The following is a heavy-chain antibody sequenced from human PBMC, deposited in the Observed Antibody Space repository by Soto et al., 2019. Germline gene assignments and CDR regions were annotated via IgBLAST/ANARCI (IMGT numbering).Heavy chain of an antibody. CDR1: GFTFSTYT. D-gene: IGHD3-9*01. J-gene: IGHJ4*02. CDR2: IIASDKST. V-gene: IGHV3-23*01. CDR3: AKDCHPDGIWTSDY. Sequence: EVQLLESGGHSVQPGGSLTLSCAASGFTFSTYTMNWVRQAPGKGLEWVAGIIASDKSTYYAESVKGRFTISRDNSKNMLFLQMSSLRAEDTAIYYCAKDCHPDGIWTSDYWGQGTLVTVSS.